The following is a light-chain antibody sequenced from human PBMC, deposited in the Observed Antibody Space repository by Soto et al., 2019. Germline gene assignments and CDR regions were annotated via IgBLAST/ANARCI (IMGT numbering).Light chain of an antibody. J-gene: IGLJ1*01. CDR3: SSYAGSNNSSYV. Sequence: SALTQPPSASGSPGQSVTISCTGTSSDVGGYNYVSWYQQHPGKAPKLMIYEVSKRPSGVPDRFSGSKSGNTASLTVSGLQAEDEADYYCSSYAGSNNSSYVFGTGTKLTVL. V-gene: IGLV2-8*01. CDR1: SSDVGGYNY. CDR2: EVS.